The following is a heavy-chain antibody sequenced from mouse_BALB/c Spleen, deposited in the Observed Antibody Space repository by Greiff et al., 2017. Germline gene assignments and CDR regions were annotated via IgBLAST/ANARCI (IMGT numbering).Heavy chain of an antibody. CDR1: GYAFTNYL. V-gene: IGHV1-54*03. J-gene: IGHJ4*01. Sequence: QVQLQQSGAELVRPGPSVKVSCKASGYAFTNYLIEWVKQRPGQGLEWIGVINPGSGGTNYNEKFKGKATLTADKSSSTAYMQLSSLTSDDSAVYFCARIYDGYYYYAMDYWGQGTSVTVSS. D-gene: IGHD2-3*01. CDR2: INPGSGGT. CDR3: ARIYDGYYYYAMDY.